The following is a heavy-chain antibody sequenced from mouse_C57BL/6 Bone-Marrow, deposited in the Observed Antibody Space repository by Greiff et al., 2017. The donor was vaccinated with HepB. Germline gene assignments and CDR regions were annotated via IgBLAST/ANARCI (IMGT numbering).Heavy chain of an antibody. J-gene: IGHJ4*01. CDR2: IRSKSNNYAT. CDR3: VRQRDYGSSKGYYAMDY. V-gene: IGHV10-1*01. CDR1: GFSFNTYA. D-gene: IGHD1-1*01. Sequence: EVQLVESGGGLVQPKGSLKLSCAASGFSFNTYAMNWVRQAPGKGLEWVARIRSKSNNYATYYADSVKDRFTISRDDSESMLYLQMNNLKTEDTAMYYCVRQRDYGSSKGYYAMDYWGQGTSVTVSS.